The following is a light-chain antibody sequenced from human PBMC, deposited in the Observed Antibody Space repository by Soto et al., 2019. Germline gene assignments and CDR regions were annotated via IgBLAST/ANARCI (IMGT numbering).Light chain of an antibody. CDR2: GAS. Sequence: EIVLTQSPDTLSLSPGERATLSCRASQSVSSSYVAWYQQKPGQAPRLLIYGASSRATGIPDRFSGSGSGTDFTLTISRLEPEDFAVYYCQQYGSSLYTFGQGTKLEIK. CDR1: QSVSSSY. CDR3: QQYGSSLYT. J-gene: IGKJ2*01. V-gene: IGKV3-20*01.